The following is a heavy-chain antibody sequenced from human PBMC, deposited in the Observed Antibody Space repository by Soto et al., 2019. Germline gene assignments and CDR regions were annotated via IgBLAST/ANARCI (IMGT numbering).Heavy chain of an antibody. V-gene: IGHV1-69*13. J-gene: IGHJ6*02. CDR1: GGTFSSYA. CDR2: IIPIFGTA. D-gene: IGHD1-26*01. Sequence: GASVKVSCKASGGTFSSYAISWVRQAPGQGLEWMGGIIPIFGTANYAQKFQGRVTITADESTSTAYMELSSLRSEDTDVYYCARVIKWELPWRFDMDVWGQGTTVTVSS. CDR3: ARVIKWELPWRFDMDV.